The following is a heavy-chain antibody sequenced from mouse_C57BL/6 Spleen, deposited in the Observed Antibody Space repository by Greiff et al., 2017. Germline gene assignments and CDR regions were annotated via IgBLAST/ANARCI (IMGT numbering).Heavy chain of an antibody. J-gene: IGHJ4*01. V-gene: IGHV1-15*01. CDR1: GYTFTDYE. CDR3: TRSPPWYAMDY. CDR2: IDPETGGT. Sequence: QVQLQQSGAELVRPGASVTLSCKASGYTFTDYEMHWVKQTPVHGLEWIGAIDPETGGTAYNQKFKGKAILTADKSSSTAYMELRSLTSEDSAVYYCTRSPPWYAMDYWGQGTSVTVSS.